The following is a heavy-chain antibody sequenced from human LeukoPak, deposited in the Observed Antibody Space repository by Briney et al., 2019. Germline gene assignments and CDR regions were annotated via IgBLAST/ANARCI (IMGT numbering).Heavy chain of an antibody. CDR1: GYTFTSYG. CDR3: ARDGHSQDYYDSSGQNWFDP. J-gene: IGHJ5*02. V-gene: IGHV1-18*01. D-gene: IGHD3-22*01. CDR2: ISAYNGNT. Sequence: GASVKVSCKASGYTFTSYGISWVRQAPGQGLEWMGWISAYNGNTNYAQKLQGRVTMTTDTSTSTAYMELRSLRSDDTAVYYCARDGHSQDYYDSSGQNWFDPWGQGTLVTVPS.